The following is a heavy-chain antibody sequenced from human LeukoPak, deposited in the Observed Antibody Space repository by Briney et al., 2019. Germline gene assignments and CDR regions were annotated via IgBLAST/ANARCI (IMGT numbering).Heavy chain of an antibody. CDR3: ARDRVAAAGGGTNWFDP. Sequence: WIRQPPGKGLEWIGSIYYSGSTYYNPSLKSRVTISVDTSKNQFSLKLSSVTAADTAVYYCARDRVAAAGGGTNWFDPWGRGTLVTVSS. D-gene: IGHD6-13*01. CDR2: IYYSGST. V-gene: IGHV4-39*07. J-gene: IGHJ5*02.